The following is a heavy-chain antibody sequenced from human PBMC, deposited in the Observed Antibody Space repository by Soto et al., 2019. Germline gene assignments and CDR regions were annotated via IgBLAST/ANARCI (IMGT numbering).Heavy chain of an antibody. Sequence: QLQLQESGSGLVKPSQTLSLTCAVSGGSISSGGYSWSWIRQPPGKGLEWIGYIYHSGSTYYNPSLKSRVTISVDRSKNQFSLKLSSVTAADTAVYYCARVPNYYDSSGSPGGDAFDIWGQGTMVTVSS. CDR2: IYHSGST. J-gene: IGHJ3*02. CDR3: ARVPNYYDSSGSPGGDAFDI. CDR1: GGSISSGGYS. D-gene: IGHD3-22*01. V-gene: IGHV4-30-2*01.